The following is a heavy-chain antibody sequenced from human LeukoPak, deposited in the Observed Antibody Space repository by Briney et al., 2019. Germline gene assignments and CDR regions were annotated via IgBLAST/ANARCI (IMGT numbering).Heavy chain of an antibody. CDR1: GGSISSSNW. D-gene: IGHD5-18*01. CDR3: ARDGCSYVKGMDV. J-gene: IGHJ6*04. Sequence: PSETLSLTCAVSGGSISSSNWWSWVRQPPGKGLEWIGEIYHSGSTNYNPSLKSRVTISVDKSKNQFSLKLRSVTAADTAVYYCARDGCSYVKGMDVWGKGTTVTVSS. V-gene: IGHV4-4*02. CDR2: IYHSGST.